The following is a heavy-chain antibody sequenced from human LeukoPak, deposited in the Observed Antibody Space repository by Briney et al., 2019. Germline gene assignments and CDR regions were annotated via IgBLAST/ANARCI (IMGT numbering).Heavy chain of an antibody. CDR1: GGSISSYY. CDR3: ARVAAAGYAFDI. CDR2: IYYSGST. J-gene: IGHJ3*02. D-gene: IGHD6-13*01. V-gene: IGHV4-59*01. Sequence: SETLSLTCTVSGGSISSYYWSWIRRPPGKGLEWIGYIYYSGSTNYNPSLKSRVTISVDTSKNQFSLKLSSVTAADTAVYYCARVAAAGYAFDIWGQGTMVTVSS.